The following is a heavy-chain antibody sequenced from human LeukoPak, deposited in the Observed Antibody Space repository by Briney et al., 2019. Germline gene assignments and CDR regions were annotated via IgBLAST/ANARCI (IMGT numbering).Heavy chain of an antibody. CDR1: GFTFSSYS. J-gene: IGHJ5*02. Sequence: GGSLRLSCAASGFTFSSYSMNWVCQAPRKGLGWVSYISTGSTTIYYADSVKGRFTISRDNAKNSLYLQMNSLRDEDTAVYYCAGRYSTGYNWFDPWGQGTLVTVSS. D-gene: IGHD6-19*01. V-gene: IGHV3-48*02. CDR3: AGRYSTGYNWFDP. CDR2: ISTGSTTI.